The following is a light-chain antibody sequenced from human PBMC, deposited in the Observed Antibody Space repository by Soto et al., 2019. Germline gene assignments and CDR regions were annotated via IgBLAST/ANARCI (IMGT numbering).Light chain of an antibody. Sequence: QSVLTHPPSVSGAPGQRVTISCTGSSSNIGAGYDVHWYQQLPGTAPKLLIYGNNNRPSGVPDRFSGSKSGTSASLAITGLQAEDEADYHCQSYDSSLSAPYVFGTGTKVTVL. V-gene: IGLV1-40*01. J-gene: IGLJ1*01. CDR2: GNN. CDR3: QSYDSSLSAPYV. CDR1: SSNIGAGYD.